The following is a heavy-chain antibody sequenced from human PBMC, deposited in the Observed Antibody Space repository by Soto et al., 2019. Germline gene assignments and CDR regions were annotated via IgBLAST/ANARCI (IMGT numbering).Heavy chain of an antibody. CDR1: GGSIINYY. CDR2: IYYSGST. D-gene: IGHD2-2*01. J-gene: IGHJ6*02. CDR3: ARHVPFCSGTIHCAYGMDV. Sequence: QVQLQESGPRLVKPSETLSLTCTVSGGSIINYYWSWIRQPPGKGLEWFGYIYYSGSTSYNPSLRRRVSIPLNTSKTHFSLKLLSGTAADTAVYDCARHVPFCSGTIHCAYGMDVWGQGTTVTVSS. V-gene: IGHV4-59*08.